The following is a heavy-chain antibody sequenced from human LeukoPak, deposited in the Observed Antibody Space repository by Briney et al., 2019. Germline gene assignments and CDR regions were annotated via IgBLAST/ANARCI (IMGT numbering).Heavy chain of an antibody. J-gene: IGHJ6*02. Sequence: SETLSLTCAVYGGSFSGYYWSWIRQPPGKGLEWIGEINHSGSTNYNPSLKSRVTISVDTSKNQFSLKLSSVTAADTAVYYCARVPITIHYYYGMDVWGQGTTVTVSS. CDR1: GGSFSGYY. D-gene: IGHD3-3*01. CDR3: ARVPITIHYYYGMDV. V-gene: IGHV4-34*01. CDR2: INHSGST.